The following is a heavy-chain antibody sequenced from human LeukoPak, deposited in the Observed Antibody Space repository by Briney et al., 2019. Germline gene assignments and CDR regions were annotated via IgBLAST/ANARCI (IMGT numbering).Heavy chain of an antibody. D-gene: IGHD3-10*01. CDR3: ASSRDYYYGSGSHPNDY. Sequence: ASVKVSCKASGYTFTSYDINWVRQAPGQGLEWMGWISAYNGNTNYAQKLQGRVTMTTDTSTSTAYMELRSLRSDDTAVYYCASSRDYYYGSGSHPNDYWGQGTLVTVSS. J-gene: IGHJ4*02. V-gene: IGHV1-18*01. CDR2: ISAYNGNT. CDR1: GYTFTSYD.